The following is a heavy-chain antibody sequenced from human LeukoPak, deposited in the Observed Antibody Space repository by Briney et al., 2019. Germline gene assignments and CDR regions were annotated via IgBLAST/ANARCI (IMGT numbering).Heavy chain of an antibody. CDR2: IYYSGST. V-gene: IGHV4-39*07. J-gene: IGHJ5*02. CDR1: GGSISSSSYY. CDR3: ARSIGYYYDSSGYYSDVWFDP. D-gene: IGHD3-22*01. Sequence: SETLSLTCTVSGGSISSSSYYWGWIRQPPGKGLEWIGSIYYSGSTYYNPSLKSRVTISVDTSKNQFSLKLSSVTAADTAVYYCARSIGYYYDSSGYYSDVWFDPWGQGTLVTVPS.